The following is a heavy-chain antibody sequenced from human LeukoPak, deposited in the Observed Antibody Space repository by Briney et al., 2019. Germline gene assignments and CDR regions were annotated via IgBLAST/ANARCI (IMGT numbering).Heavy chain of an antibody. CDR2: IYHSGST. D-gene: IGHD4-11*01. J-gene: IGHJ5*02. CDR3: ARDHST. CDR1: GGSISSGGYS. V-gene: IGHV4-30-2*01. Sequence: SETLSLTCAVSGGSISSGGYSWSWIRQPPGKGLEWIGYIYHSGSTYYNPSLKSRVAISVDRSKNQFSLKLSSVTAADTAVYYCARDHSTWGQGTLVTVSS.